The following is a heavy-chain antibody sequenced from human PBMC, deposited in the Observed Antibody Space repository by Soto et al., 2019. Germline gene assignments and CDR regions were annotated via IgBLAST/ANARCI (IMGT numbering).Heavy chain of an antibody. CDR3: ARAGSRAGAGTIPPDI. D-gene: IGHD6-19*01. J-gene: IGHJ3*02. CDR2: ISAYNGNT. V-gene: IGHV1-18*01. Sequence: ASVKVSCKASGYTFTSYGISWVRQAPGQGLEWMGWISAYNGNTNYAQKLQGRVTMTTDTSTSTAYMELRSLRSDDTAVYYCARAGSRAGAGTIPPDIWGQGTMVTVS. CDR1: GYTFTSYG.